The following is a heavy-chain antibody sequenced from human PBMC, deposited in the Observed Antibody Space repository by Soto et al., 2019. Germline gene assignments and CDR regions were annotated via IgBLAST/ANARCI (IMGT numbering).Heavy chain of an antibody. CDR3: AREPKGGSRQWLGYFDY. D-gene: IGHD6-19*01. CDR2: ISYDGSNK. V-gene: IGHV3-30-3*01. Sequence: QVQLVESGGGVVQPGRSLRLSCAASGFTFSSYAMHWVRQAPGKGLEWVAVISYDGSNKYYADSVKGRFTISRDNSKNTLYLQMNSLRAEDTAVYYCAREPKGGSRQWLGYFDYWGQGTLVTVSS. J-gene: IGHJ4*02. CDR1: GFTFSSYA.